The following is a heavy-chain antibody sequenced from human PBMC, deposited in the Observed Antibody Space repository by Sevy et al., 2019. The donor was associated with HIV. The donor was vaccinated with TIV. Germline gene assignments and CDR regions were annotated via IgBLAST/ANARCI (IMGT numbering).Heavy chain of an antibody. CDR1: GFTFSSYA. Sequence: GGSLRLSCAASGFTFSSYAMHWVRQAPGKGLEWVAVISYDGSNKYYADSVKGRFTISRDNSNNTLYLQMNSLRAEDTAVYYCARDRYSYGSEYYMDVWGKGTTVTVSS. J-gene: IGHJ6*03. V-gene: IGHV3-30-3*01. D-gene: IGHD5-18*01. CDR3: ARDRYSYGSEYYMDV. CDR2: ISYDGSNK.